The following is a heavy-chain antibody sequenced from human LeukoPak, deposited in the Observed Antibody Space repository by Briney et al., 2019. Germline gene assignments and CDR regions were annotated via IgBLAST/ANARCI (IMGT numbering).Heavy chain of an antibody. J-gene: IGHJ1*01. CDR2: IYYSGST. Sequence: SETLSLTCTISSFSISSSSNYWVWIRQPPGKGLEWIADIYYSGSTYYNPSLKSRVSISIDTSNNHFSLRLSSVTAADTALYYCARRRYYDSTGYLDWGQGTLVTVSS. CDR1: SFSISSSSNY. CDR3: ARRRYYDSTGYLD. D-gene: IGHD3-22*01. V-gene: IGHV4-39*02.